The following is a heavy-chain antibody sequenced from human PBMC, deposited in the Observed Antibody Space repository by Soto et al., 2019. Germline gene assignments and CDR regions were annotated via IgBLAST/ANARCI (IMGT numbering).Heavy chain of an antibody. V-gene: IGHV3-53*02. Sequence: EVQLVETGGGLVQPGGSLRLSCAASGFSVFNNYMSWVRQAPGEGLEWVSVIFSGGSTSYADSVKGRFTVSRDSSKNTLYLQMNSLRAEDTAVYYCATHPSSLKWGQGTLLTVSP. J-gene: IGHJ4*02. CDR3: ATHPSSLK. CDR2: IFSGGST. CDR1: GFSVFNNY.